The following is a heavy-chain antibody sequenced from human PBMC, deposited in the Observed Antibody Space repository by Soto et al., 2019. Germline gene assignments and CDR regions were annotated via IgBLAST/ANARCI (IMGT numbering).Heavy chain of an antibody. CDR2: MYWDDNK. V-gene: IGHV2-5*02. CDR3: AHSRYDPRIYYYYGMDV. Sequence: QITLKESGPTLVKPTQTLTLTCTFSGFSLSTSGVGVGWIRQPQGKALEWLALMYWDDNKRYSPSLKSRLTITKDTSKNHVVLTMTNMDPVDTATYYCAHSRYDPRIYYYYGMDVWGQGTTVTDSS. D-gene: IGHD1-20*01. J-gene: IGHJ6*02. CDR1: GFSLSTSGVG.